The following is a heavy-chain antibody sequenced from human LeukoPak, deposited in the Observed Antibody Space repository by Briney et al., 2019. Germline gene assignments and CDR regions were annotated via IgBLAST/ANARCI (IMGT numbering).Heavy chain of an antibody. CDR2: INHSGST. D-gene: IGHD6-6*01. V-gene: IGHV4-34*01. CDR3: VPTEPEVAARGADYFDY. CDR1: GRYFSDYS. J-gene: IGHJ4*02. Sequence: PSETLSLTCAVYGRYFSDYSWTWIRQPPGKGLEWIGKINHSGSTNYNPSLESRVTISVDTSKNQFSLKLSPLTAADTAVYYCVPTEPEVAARGADYFDYWGQGTLVTVSS.